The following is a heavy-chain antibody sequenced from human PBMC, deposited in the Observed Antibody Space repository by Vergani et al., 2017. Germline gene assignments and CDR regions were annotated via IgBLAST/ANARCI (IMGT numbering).Heavy chain of an antibody. V-gene: IGHV1-69*11. J-gene: IGHJ3*02. CDR1: GGTFSSYA. D-gene: IGHD5-18*01. CDR2: IIPILGTA. Sequence: QVQLVQSGAEVKKPGSSVKVSCKASGGTFSSYAISWVRQAPGQGLEWMGRIIPILGTANYAQKFQGRVTITADESTSTAYMELSSLRAEDTAVYYCARATREIQEDDAFDIWGQGTMVTVSS. CDR3: ARATREIQEDDAFDI.